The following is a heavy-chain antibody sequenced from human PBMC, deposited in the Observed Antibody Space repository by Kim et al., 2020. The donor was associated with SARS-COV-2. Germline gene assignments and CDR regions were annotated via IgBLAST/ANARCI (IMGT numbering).Heavy chain of an antibody. D-gene: IGHD2-2*01. CDR3: ARDSCTTTRCYANY. CDR1: GFTFSDYA. Sequence: GGSLRLSCAASGFTFSDYAMHWVRQAPGKGLEWVAVVSYDGTNKSYADSVKGRFTISRDSSKNTLYLQMNSLRAEDTAVFHCARDSCTTTRCYANYWGQGTLVTVSS. CDR2: VSYDGTNK. J-gene: IGHJ4*02. V-gene: IGHV3-30*04.